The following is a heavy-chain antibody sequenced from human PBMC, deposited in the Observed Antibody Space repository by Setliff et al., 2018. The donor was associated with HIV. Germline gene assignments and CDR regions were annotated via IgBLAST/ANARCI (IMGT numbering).Heavy chain of an antibody. CDR2: INPRGDRT. Sequence: ASVKVSCKAPGFTLTRYFIHWARQVAGQRPEWVGIINPRGDRTTYAQSFQGRVRMSRDTSTTTLELNSLRAEDTAVYYCAAETFYGAGSYYREAPDIWGQGTLVTVSS. D-gene: IGHD3-10*01. J-gene: IGHJ3*02. CDR3: AAETFYGAGSYYREAPDI. V-gene: IGHV1-46*01. CDR1: GFTLTRYF.